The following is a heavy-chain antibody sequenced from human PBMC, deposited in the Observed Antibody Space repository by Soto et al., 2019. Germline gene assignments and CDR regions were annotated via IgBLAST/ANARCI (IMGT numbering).Heavy chain of an antibody. CDR1: GFTFSNYG. D-gene: IGHD2-15*01. J-gene: IGHJ6*02. V-gene: IGHV3-30*18. CDR2: ISYDGSNK. Sequence: QVQLVESGGGVVQPGRSLRLSCAASGFTFSNYGMHWVRQAPGKGLEWVAVISYDGSNKYYADSLKGRFTISRENSKNTFYLQMNSLRAEDTAVYYCAKDLVYCSGGSCYYNSGMDVWGQGTTVTVSS. CDR3: AKDLVYCSGGSCYYNSGMDV.